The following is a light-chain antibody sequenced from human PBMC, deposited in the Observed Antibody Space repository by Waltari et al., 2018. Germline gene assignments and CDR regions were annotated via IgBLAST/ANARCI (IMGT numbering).Light chain of an antibody. CDR3: QPYSTWPDT. CDR1: QSVSSN. V-gene: IGKV3-15*01. Sequence: EIVMTPSPATLSVSPGARATLSCRASQSVSSNLAWYQQKPGQAPRPLIYGASTRATGVPARFSGSGSGTDFTLTISSLQSEDFAVYYCQPYSTWPDTFGQGTKLEIK. CDR2: GAS. J-gene: IGKJ2*01.